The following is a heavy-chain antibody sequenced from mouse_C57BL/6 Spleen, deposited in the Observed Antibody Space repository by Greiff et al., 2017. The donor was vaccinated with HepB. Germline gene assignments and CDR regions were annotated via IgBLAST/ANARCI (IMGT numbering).Heavy chain of an antibody. CDR2: FYPGSGSI. D-gene: IGHD2-3*01. J-gene: IGHJ3*01. V-gene: IGHV1-62-2*01. Sequence: VQLVESGAELVKPGASVKLSCKASGYTFTEYTIHWVKQRSGQGLEWIGWFYPGSGSIKYNEKFKDKATLTADKSSSTVYMELSRLTSEDSAVYFCARHERVYDGYPAWFAYWGQGTLVTVSA. CDR3: ARHERVYDGYPAWFAY. CDR1: GYTFTEYT.